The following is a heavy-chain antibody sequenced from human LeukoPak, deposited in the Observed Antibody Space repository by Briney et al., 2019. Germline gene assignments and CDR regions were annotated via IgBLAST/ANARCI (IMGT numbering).Heavy chain of an antibody. D-gene: IGHD5-18*01. V-gene: IGHV3-48*03. Sequence: GGSLRLSCVASGFIFSNYDMNWVRQAPGKGLECVSHVGTSGTIIYYADSVKGRFTIPRDNARNSIHLQMSNLRAEDTAVYYCTRVSRDGYSYGFYEHWGQGTPVTVSS. CDR3: TRVSRDGYSYGFYEH. J-gene: IGHJ4*02. CDR1: GFIFSNYD. CDR2: VGTSGTII.